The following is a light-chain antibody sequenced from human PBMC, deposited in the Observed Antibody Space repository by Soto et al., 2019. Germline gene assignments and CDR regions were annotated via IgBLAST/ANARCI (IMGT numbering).Light chain of an antibody. J-gene: IGLJ2*01. V-gene: IGLV1-51*01. CDR2: DNN. CDR3: GPWNSSLRVVV. CDR1: SSNIGNNY. Sequence: QSVLTQPPSVSEAPGQTVTISCSGSSSNIGNNYVSWYQQLPRTAPKLLIYDNNKRPSGIPDRFSGSKSGTSATLGITGLQTGDEADYYCGPWNSSLRVVVFGGGTQLTVL.